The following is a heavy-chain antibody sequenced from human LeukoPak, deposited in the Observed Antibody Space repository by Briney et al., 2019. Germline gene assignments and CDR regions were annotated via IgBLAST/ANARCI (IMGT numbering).Heavy chain of an antibody. Sequence: PSETLSLTCTVSGGSISSYYWSWIRQPPGKGLEWIGYIYYSGSTNYNPSLKSRVTISVDTSKNQFSLKLSSVTAADTAVYYCASGYCSGGSCPIDYWGQGTLVTVSS. D-gene: IGHD2-15*01. CDR1: GGSISSYY. J-gene: IGHJ4*02. CDR3: ASGYCSGGSCPIDY. V-gene: IGHV4-59*01. CDR2: IYYSGST.